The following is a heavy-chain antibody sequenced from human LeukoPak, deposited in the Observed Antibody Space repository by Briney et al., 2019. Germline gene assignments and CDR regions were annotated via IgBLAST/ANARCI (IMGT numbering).Heavy chain of an antibody. V-gene: IGHV4-4*02. J-gene: IGHJ4*02. CDR3: ARGYLEGYCSGGSCYTRKKFDY. D-gene: IGHD2-15*01. CDR2: INHSGST. Sequence: PSETLSLTCAVSGASIDSHSWWSWVRQPPGKGLEWIGEINHSGSTNYNPSLKSRVTISVDTSKNQFSLKLSSVTAADTAVYYCARGYLEGYCSGGSCYTRKKFDYWGQGTLVTVSS. CDR1: GASIDSHSW.